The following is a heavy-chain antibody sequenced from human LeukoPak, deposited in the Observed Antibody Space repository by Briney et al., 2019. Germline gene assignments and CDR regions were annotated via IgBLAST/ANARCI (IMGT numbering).Heavy chain of an antibody. V-gene: IGHV4-34*01. J-gene: IGHJ4*02. CDR2: INHSGST. D-gene: IGHD3-3*01. Sequence: PSETLSLTCAVYGRSFSGYYWSWIRQPPGKGLEWIGEINHSGSTNYNPSLKSRVTISVDTSKNQFSLKLSSVTAADTAVYYCARVRRRVDLLRFLEWSLKAYFDYWGQGTLVTVSS. CDR1: GRSFSGYY. CDR3: ARVRRRVDLLRFLEWSLKAYFDY.